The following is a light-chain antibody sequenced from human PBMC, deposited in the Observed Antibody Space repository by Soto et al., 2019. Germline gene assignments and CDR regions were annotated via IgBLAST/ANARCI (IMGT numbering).Light chain of an antibody. CDR3: QQYNNWPWT. J-gene: IGKJ1*01. CDR1: QSFSGW. Sequence: DIQMTQSPSTLSASVGDRVTITCRASQSFSGWLAWFQQKPGKAPEVLISDASTLASGVPSRFSGSGSGTDFTLTISSLQSEDFAVYYCQQYNNWPWTFGQGTKVDNK. V-gene: IGKV1-5*01. CDR2: DAS.